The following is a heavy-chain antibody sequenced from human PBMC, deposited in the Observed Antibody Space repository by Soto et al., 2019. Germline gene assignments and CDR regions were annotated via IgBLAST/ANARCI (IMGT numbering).Heavy chain of an antibody. CDR1: GFTFSSYA. Sequence: ESGGGVVQPGRSLRLSCAASGFTFSSYAMHWVRQAPGKGLEWVAVISYDGSNKYYADSVKGRFTISRDNSKNTLYLQMNSLRAEDTAVYYCARDEEDPTTVVTPPDYWGQGTLVTVSS. V-gene: IGHV3-30-3*01. D-gene: IGHD4-17*01. CDR3: ARDEEDPTTVVTPPDY. J-gene: IGHJ4*02. CDR2: ISYDGSNK.